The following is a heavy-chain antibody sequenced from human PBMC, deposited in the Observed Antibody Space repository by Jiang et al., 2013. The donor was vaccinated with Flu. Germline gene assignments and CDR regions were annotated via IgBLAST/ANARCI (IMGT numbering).Heavy chain of an antibody. V-gene: IGHV3-74*01. CDR3: ARGGADCGYDCNPEYFDL. D-gene: IGHD2-21*01. Sequence: VQLVESGGGSVLRGGSLRLSCAASGFTFSDYWMHWVRQDPGRGLVWVSRINRDGSFTTHTDSVKGRFTISRDNVKNTLDLQMDSLRDEDTAMYYCARGGADCGYDCNPEYFDLWGRGTLVTVSS. J-gene: IGHJ2*01. CDR1: GFTFSDYW. CDR2: INRDGSFT.